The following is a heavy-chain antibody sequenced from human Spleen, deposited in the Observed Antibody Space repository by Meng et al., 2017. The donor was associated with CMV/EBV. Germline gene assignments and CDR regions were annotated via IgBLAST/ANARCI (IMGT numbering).Heavy chain of an antibody. J-gene: IGHJ4*02. CDR3: AKPTYDSSDFDYFES. CDR2: INPNSGDT. D-gene: IGHD3-22*01. Sequence: SRSPFTDYYMHWVRLAPGQGLEWMGWINPNSGDTNYAQKFRGRVTVTRDTSISTAYMELSSLRSDDTAIYYCAKPTYDSSDFDYFESWGQGALVTVSS. CDR1: RSPFTDYY. V-gene: IGHV1-2*02.